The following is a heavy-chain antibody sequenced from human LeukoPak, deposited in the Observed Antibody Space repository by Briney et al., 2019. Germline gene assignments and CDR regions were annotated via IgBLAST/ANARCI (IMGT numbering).Heavy chain of an antibody. V-gene: IGHV3-7*01. CDR1: EFIFGAYW. CDR2: INQDGTEK. D-gene: IGHD3-10*01. J-gene: IGHJ4*02. Sequence: GESLRLSCAASEFIFGAYWMTWVRQAPGKGLEWVAHINQDGTEKYYMDSVKGRFTISRDNAKKSLFLQMNSLTAEDTALYYCVRSLERFGTRDYWGQGTLVTVSS. CDR3: VRSLERFGTRDY.